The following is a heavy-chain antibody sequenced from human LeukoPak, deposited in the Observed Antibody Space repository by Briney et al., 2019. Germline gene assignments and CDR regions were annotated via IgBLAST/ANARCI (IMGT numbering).Heavy chain of an antibody. D-gene: IGHD5-12*01. CDR1: GFTFDDYA. CDR3: AKSGYRGYYYGMDV. CDR2: ISGDGGST. Sequence: PGGSLRLSCAASGFTFDDYAMHWVRQAPGKGLEWVSLISGDGGSTYYADSVKGRFTISRDDSKNSLYLQMNSLRTEDTALYYCAKSGYRGYYYGMDVWGQGTTVTVSS. J-gene: IGHJ6*02. V-gene: IGHV3-43*02.